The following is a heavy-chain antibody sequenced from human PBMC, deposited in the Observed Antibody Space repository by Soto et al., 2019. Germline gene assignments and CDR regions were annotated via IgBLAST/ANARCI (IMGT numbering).Heavy chain of an antibody. J-gene: IGHJ4*02. CDR1: GFSFGENA. Sequence: VQLVESGGDLVLPGRSLRLTCAASGFSFGENAMHWVRQPPGKGLEWVSGISWNSGSRGYAESVRGRFAIARDNSKNTLYLQVTSLRAEDTAIYYCARGLRSVLDYWGQGALVTVSS. CDR3: ARGLRSVLDY. V-gene: IGHV3-9*01. CDR2: ISWNSGSR. D-gene: IGHD6-6*01.